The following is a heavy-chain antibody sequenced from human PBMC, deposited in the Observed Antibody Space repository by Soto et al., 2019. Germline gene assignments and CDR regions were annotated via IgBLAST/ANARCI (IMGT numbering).Heavy chain of an antibody. CDR3: ARETTNIFDY. V-gene: IGHV1-69*13. D-gene: IGHD1-7*01. J-gene: IGHJ4*02. CDR1: GVTFSSYA. CDR2: ITPIFGTA. Sequence: GASVKVSCKASGVTFSSYAISWVRQAPGQGLEWMGGITPIFGTANYAQKFQGRVTITADESTSTAYMELSSLRSEDTAVYYCARETTNIFDYWGQGTLVTVSS.